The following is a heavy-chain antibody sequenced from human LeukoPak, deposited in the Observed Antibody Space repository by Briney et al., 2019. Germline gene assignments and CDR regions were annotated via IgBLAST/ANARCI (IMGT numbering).Heavy chain of an antibody. CDR2: IYYSGST. V-gene: IGHV4-59*08. D-gene: IGHD4-17*01. Sequence: PSETLSLTCTVSGGSISSYYWSWIRQPPGKGLEWIGYIYYSGSTNYNPSLKSRVTISVDTSKNQFSLKLSSVTVADTAVYYCARRGGFDGDYGWYFDLWGRGTLVTVSS. CDR3: ARRGGFDGDYGWYFDL. CDR1: GGSISSYY. J-gene: IGHJ2*01.